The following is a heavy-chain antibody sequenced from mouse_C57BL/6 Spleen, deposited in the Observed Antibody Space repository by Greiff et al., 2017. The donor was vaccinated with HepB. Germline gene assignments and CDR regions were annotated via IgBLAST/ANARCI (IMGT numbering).Heavy chain of an antibody. Sequence: QVQLQQPGAELVKPGASVKLSCKASGYTFTSYWMHWVKQRPGRGLEWIGRIDPYSGGTKYNEKFKSKATLTVDKPSSTAYMQLSSLTSEDSAVYYCAREQIYYYGSTFAYWGQGTLVTVSA. D-gene: IGHD1-1*01. J-gene: IGHJ3*01. V-gene: IGHV1-72*01. CDR3: AREQIYYYGSTFAY. CDR1: GYTFTSYW. CDR2: IDPYSGGT.